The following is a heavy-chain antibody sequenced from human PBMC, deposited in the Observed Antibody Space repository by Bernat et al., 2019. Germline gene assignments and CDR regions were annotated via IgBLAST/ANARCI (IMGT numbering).Heavy chain of an antibody. CDR2: ISAYNGNT. CDR3: ASGPGDYYDSIQNDY. D-gene: IGHD3-22*01. V-gene: IGHV1-18*01. J-gene: IGHJ4*02. Sequence: QVQLVQSGAEVKKPGASVKVSCKASGYTFTSYGISWVRQAPGQGLEWMGWISAYNGNTNYAQKLQGRVTMTTDTTTSTAYMELRSLKSDDTAGYYCASGPGDYYDSIQNDYWGQGTLVTVSS. CDR1: GYTFTSYG.